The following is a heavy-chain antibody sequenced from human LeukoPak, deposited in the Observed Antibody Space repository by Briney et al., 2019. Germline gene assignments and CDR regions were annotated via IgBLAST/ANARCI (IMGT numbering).Heavy chain of an antibody. J-gene: IGHJ4*02. CDR3: AKDYDSSGYYLGYYFDY. V-gene: IGHV3-30*18. CDR2: ISYDGSNK. CDR1: GFTFSSYG. Sequence: GRSLRLSCAASGFTFSSYGMHWVRQAPGKGLEWVAVISYDGSNKYYADSVKGRFTISRDNSKNTLYLQMNSLRAEDTAVYYCAKDYDSSGYYLGYYFDYWGQGTLVTASS. D-gene: IGHD3-22*01.